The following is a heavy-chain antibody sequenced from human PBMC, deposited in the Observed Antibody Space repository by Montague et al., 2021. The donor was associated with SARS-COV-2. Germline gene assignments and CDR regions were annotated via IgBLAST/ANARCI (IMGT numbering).Heavy chain of an antibody. CDR1: GASISSRSYY. D-gene: IGHD3-3*01. V-gene: IGHV4-39*01. CDR3: ATIPSSITIFGVVQGYYFDV. CDR2: KYYSGST. Sequence: SETLSLTCTVSGASISSRSYYWGWIRQPPGKGLEWIGFKYYSGSTYYNPTLKSRVTISVDTSKNQFCLKLSSVTAADTAVYYCATIPSSITIFGVVQGYYFDVWGQGALVTVSS. J-gene: IGHJ4*02.